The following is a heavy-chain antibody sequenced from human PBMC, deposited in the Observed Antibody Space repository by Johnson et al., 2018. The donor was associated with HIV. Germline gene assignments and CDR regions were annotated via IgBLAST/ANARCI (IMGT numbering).Heavy chain of an antibody. CDR1: GFTFKYYG. CDR2: VHGTGDGI. V-gene: IGHV3-20*04. J-gene: IGHJ3*01. D-gene: IGHD6-13*01. Sequence: VQLVESGGSVVRPGGSLRLSCAASGFTFKYYGMSWVRQATGKGLEWVAGVHGTGDGIGYADSVMGCFNISRDNTTNSLPLKMFRLRAEDTALYYCARGGSYSSSWFDAFDVWGQGTMVSVSS. CDR3: ARGGSYSSSWFDAFDV.